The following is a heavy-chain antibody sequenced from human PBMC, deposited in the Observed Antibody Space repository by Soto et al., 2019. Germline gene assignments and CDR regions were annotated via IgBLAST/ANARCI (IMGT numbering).Heavy chain of an antibody. CDR3: DHYSSGRAFDI. J-gene: IGHJ3*02. CDR2: IYYSGST. CDR1: GGSISSGDYY. Sequence: SETLSLTCTVSGGSISSGDYYWSWVRQPPGKGLEWIGYIYYSGSTYYNPSLKSRVTISVDTSKNQFSLKLSSVTAADTAVYYCDHYSSGRAFDIWGQGTMVT. D-gene: IGHD6-19*01. V-gene: IGHV4-30-4*01.